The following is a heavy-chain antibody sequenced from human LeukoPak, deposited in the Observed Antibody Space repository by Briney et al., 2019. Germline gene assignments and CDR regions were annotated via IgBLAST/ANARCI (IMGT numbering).Heavy chain of an antibody. CDR2: LSSHGSNK. CDR1: GFTFSNHT. CDR3: ARGAYQNVVVTVPTY. J-gene: IGHJ4*02. D-gene: IGHD2-21*02. V-gene: IGHV3-30-3*01. Sequence: GGSLRLSCAASGFTFSNHTMHWVRQAPGKGLEWVAVLSSHGSNKYYADSVKGRFTISRDISKNTLYLQMTSLRTEDTAMYYCARGAYQNVVVTVPTYWGQGTLVTVSS.